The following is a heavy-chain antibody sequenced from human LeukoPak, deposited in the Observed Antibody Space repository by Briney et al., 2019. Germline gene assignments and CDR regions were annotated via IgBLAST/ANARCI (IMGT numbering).Heavy chain of an antibody. Sequence: PGGSLRLSCAAPGFTFSSYAMSWVRQAPGKGLEWVSYISSSGGTMYYADSVKGRLTISRDNAKNSLYLQMNSLRAEDTAVYYCARVGSLVHYFDYWGQGTLVTVSS. J-gene: IGHJ4*02. CDR3: ARVGSLVHYFDY. CDR1: GFTFSSYA. V-gene: IGHV3-48*03. D-gene: IGHD2-8*02. CDR2: ISSSGGTM.